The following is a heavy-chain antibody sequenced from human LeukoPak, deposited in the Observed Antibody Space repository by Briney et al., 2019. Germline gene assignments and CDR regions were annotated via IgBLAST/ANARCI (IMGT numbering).Heavy chain of an antibody. CDR2: ISSSGSAI. Sequence: GGSLRPSCAASGFTFSNYEMNWVRQAPGKGLEWVSYISSSGSAIYYAHSVKGRFTISRDNAKNSLYLQMNSLRAEDTAVYYCARVHYYDSSGFDYWGQGTLVTVSS. V-gene: IGHV3-48*03. CDR3: ARVHYYDSSGFDY. CDR1: GFTFSNYE. D-gene: IGHD3-22*01. J-gene: IGHJ4*02.